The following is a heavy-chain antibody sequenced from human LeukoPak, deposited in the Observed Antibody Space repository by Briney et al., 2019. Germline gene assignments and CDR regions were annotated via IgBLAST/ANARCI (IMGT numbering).Heavy chain of an antibody. CDR3: ARDGGGDGSGSYYKDYYYGMDV. Sequence: GGSLRLSCAASGFTFSSYSMNWVRQAPGKGLEWVSSISSSSSYIYYADSVKGRFTISRDNAKNSLYLQMNSLRAEDTAVYYCARDGGGDGSGSYYKDYYYGMDVWGQGTTVTVSS. CDR1: GFTFSSYS. CDR2: ISSSSSYI. V-gene: IGHV3-21*01. D-gene: IGHD3-10*01. J-gene: IGHJ6*02.